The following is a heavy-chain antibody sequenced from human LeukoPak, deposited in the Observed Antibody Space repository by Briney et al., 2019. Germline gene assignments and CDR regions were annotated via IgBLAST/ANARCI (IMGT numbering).Heavy chain of an antibody. Sequence: PSETLSLTCAVYGGSFSGYYWSWIRQPPVKGLEWIGEINHSGSTNYNPSLKSRVTISVDTSKNQFSLKLSSVTTADTAVYYCARGTFLAYCGGDCYSHYFDYWGQGTLVTVSS. CDR2: INHSGST. V-gene: IGHV4-34*01. D-gene: IGHD2-21*02. J-gene: IGHJ4*02. CDR3: ARGTFLAYCGGDCYSHYFDY. CDR1: GGSFSGYY.